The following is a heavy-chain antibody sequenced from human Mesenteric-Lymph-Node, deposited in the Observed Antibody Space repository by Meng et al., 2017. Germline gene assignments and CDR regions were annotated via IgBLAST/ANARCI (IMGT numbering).Heavy chain of an antibody. D-gene: IGHD6-19*01. Sequence: QLQLPESGPGLVKPSEPLSLTCTVSGGSISSSSYYWGWIRQPPGKGLEWIGSIYYSGSTYYNPSLKSRVTISVDTSKNQFSLKLSSVTAADTAVYYCARIAVAGTFDYWGQGTLVTVSS. J-gene: IGHJ4*02. CDR3: ARIAVAGTFDY. V-gene: IGHV4-39*01. CDR2: IYYSGST. CDR1: GGSISSSSYY.